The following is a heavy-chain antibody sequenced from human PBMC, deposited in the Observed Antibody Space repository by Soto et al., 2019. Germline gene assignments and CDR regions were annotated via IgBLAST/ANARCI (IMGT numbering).Heavy chain of an antibody. CDR2: ISGSSSSI. Sequence: EVHLVESGGGLVQPGGSLRLSCAASGFTFSEHEMNWVRQAPGKGLEWVSFISGSSSSIYYADSVKGRFTISRDNDKNSLDLQMNNLRAEDTALYYCASAVVTATFLNDAFDMWGLGTVVTVSS. CDR3: ASAVVTATFLNDAFDM. J-gene: IGHJ3*02. CDR1: GFTFSEHE. D-gene: IGHD2-21*02. V-gene: IGHV3-48*03.